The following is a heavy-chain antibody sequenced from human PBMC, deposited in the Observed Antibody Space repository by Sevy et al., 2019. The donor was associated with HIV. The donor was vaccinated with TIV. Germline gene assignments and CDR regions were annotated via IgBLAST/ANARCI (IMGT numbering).Heavy chain of an antibody. D-gene: IGHD2-2*03. V-gene: IGHV3-21*01. Sequence: GGSLRLSCAASGFTFSSYSMNWVRQAPGKGLEWVSSISSSSSYIYYGDSVKGRFTISRDNAKNSLYLQMNSLGAEDTAVYYWAGDPGYCSSTSCFLDYWGQGTLVTVSS. CDR1: GFTFSSYS. CDR3: AGDPGYCSSTSCFLDY. J-gene: IGHJ4*02. CDR2: ISSSSSYI.